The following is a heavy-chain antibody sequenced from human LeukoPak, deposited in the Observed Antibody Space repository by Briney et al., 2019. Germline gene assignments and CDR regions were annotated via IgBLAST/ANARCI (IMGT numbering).Heavy chain of an antibody. D-gene: IGHD5-18*01. CDR3: ATKRGYNYGLDY. CDR2: IYSGGTT. Sequence: GGSPRLSCAASGFTISSNYMNWVRQAPGKGLEWVSVIYSGGTTYYADSVKGRFTISRDNSKNTLYLQMNSLRGEDTAVYYCATKRGYNYGLDYWGQGTLVTVSS. V-gene: IGHV3-53*01. J-gene: IGHJ4*02. CDR1: GFTISSNY.